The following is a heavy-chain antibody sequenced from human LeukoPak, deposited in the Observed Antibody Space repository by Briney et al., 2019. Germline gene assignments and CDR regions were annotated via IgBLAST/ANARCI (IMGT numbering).Heavy chain of an antibody. CDR3: ARGPGGIYYEALHY. D-gene: IGHD1-26*01. Sequence: GGSLRLPCAASGFTFDDYGMSWVRQAPGKGLEWVSGITWNGGSTGYVDSVKGRFTISRDSAKNSLYLQMNSLRAEDTALYYCARGPGGIYYEALHYWGQGTLVTVSS. CDR1: GFTFDDYG. CDR2: ITWNGGST. J-gene: IGHJ4*02. V-gene: IGHV3-20*04.